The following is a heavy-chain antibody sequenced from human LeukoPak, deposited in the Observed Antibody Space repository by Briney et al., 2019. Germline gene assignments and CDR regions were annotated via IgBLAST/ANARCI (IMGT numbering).Heavy chain of an antibody. CDR3: ASAYDISGYYYYMDV. CDR2: VYHSGST. V-gene: IGHV4-39*07. Sequence: PSETLSLTCTVSGGSISNRGYYWGWIRQPPGKGLEWIGSVYHSGSTYYNTSLNSRVSISLDTSKNQFSLRLSSVTAADTALYYCASAYDISGYYYYMDVWGKGTTVTVSS. D-gene: IGHD3-22*01. CDR1: GGSISNRGYY. J-gene: IGHJ6*03.